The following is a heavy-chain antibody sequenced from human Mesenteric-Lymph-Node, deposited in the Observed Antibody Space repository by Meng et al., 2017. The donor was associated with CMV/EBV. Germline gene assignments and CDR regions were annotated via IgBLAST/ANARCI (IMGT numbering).Heavy chain of an antibody. CDR2: INHSGST. V-gene: IGHV4-34*01. CDR1: GGSFSGYY. J-gene: IGHJ4*02. D-gene: IGHD4-23*01. CDR3: ARHQRWLKSEGGFNY. Sequence: HVPLQQWGAGLLQPSETLSLTFAFYGGSFSGYYWSWIRQPPGKGLEWIGEINHSGSTNYNPSLKSRVTISVDTSKNQFSLKLSSVTAADTAVYYCARHQRWLKSEGGFNYWGQGTLVTVSS.